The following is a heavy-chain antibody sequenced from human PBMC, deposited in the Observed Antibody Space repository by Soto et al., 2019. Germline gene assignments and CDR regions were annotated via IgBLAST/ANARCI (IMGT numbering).Heavy chain of an antibody. J-gene: IGHJ5*01. CDR1: GYTFTSYA. CDR3: AXXXLRYFDWSNGIKANCFDS. CDR2: INAGNGNT. V-gene: IGHV1-3*01. D-gene: IGHD3-9*01. Sequence: ASVKVSCKASGYTFTSYAMHWVRQAPGQRLEWMGWINAGNGNTKYSQKFQGRVTXXXXTSAXTAYMELSSLRSEDTAVYYCAXXXLRYFDWSNGIKANCFDSWGQGTLVTVSS.